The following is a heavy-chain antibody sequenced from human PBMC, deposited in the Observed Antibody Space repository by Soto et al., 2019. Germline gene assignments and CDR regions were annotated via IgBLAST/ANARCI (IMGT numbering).Heavy chain of an antibody. J-gene: IGHJ6*02. CDR2: MNPNRGNT. CDR1: GYTFTSYD. V-gene: IGHV1-8*01. Sequence: ASVKVSGKASGYTFTSYDINWVRQATGQELEWMGWMNPNRGNTGYAQKFQGRVTMTRNTSISTAYMALSSLRSEDTAVYHCATVRGRNDYADGMDVWGQGPTVTVSS. D-gene: IGHD4-17*01. CDR3: ATVRGRNDYADGMDV.